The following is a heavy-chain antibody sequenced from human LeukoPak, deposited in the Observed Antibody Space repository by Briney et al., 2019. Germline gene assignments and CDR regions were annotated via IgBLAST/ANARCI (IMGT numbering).Heavy chain of an antibody. J-gene: IGHJ4*02. V-gene: IGHV3-48*04. CDR1: GFTFSSYA. Sequence: PGGSLRLSCAASGFTFSSYAMSWVRQAPGKGLEWVSYISSSGSTIYYADSVKGRFTISRDNAKNSLYLQMNSLRAEDTAVYYCARVFRSSGWRHFDYWGQGTLVTVSS. CDR3: ARVFRSSGWRHFDY. CDR2: ISSSGSTI. D-gene: IGHD6-19*01.